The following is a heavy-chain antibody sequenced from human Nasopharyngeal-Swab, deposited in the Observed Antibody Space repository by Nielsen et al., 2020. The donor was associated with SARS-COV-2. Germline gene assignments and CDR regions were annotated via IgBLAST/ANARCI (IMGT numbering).Heavy chain of an antibody. CDR2: INAGNGNT. J-gene: IGHJ4*02. Sequence: WVRQASGQRLEWMGWINAGNGNTKYSQKFQGRVTMTRDTSASTVYMKLSSLRSEDTAVYYCARKQMWEYYFDYWGQGTLVTVSS. V-gene: IGHV1/OR15-3*02. D-gene: IGHD1-26*01. CDR3: ARKQMWEYYFDY.